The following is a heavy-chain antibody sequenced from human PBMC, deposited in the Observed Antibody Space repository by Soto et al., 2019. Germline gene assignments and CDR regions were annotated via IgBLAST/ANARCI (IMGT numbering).Heavy chain of an antibody. CDR1: GYTFTSYD. CDR3: ARKGDYPDY. D-gene: IGHD4-17*01. CDR2: MNPNSGNT. Sequence: ASVKVSCKASGYTFTSYDINWVRQATGQGLEWMGWMNPNSGNTGYAQKLQGRVTMTTDTSTSTAYMELRSLRSDDTAVYYCARKGDYPDYWGQGTLVTVSS. V-gene: IGHV1-8*01. J-gene: IGHJ4*02.